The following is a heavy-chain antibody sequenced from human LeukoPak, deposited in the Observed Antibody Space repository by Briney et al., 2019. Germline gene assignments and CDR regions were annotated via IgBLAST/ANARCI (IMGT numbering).Heavy chain of an antibody. D-gene: IGHD3-10*01. CDR1: GYTFIGYY. V-gene: IGHV1-2*02. CDR2: INPNSGGT. CDR3: AKDHTIRGFDS. Sequence: ASVKASCKASGYTFIGYYMHWVRQAPGQGLEWMGWINPNSGGTNYAQKFQGRVTMTRDRSISTAYMELSRLRSDDTAVYYCAKDHTIRGFDSWGQGTLVTVSS. J-gene: IGHJ4*02.